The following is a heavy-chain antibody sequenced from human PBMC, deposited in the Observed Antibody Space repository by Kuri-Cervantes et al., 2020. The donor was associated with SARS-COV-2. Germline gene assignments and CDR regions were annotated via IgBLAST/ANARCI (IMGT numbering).Heavy chain of an antibody. Sequence: ESLKISCTVSGGSASSGSYYWSWIRQPPGKGLEWIGYIYYSGSTNYNPSLKSRVTISVDTSKNQFSLKLSSVTAADTAVYYCARGVTIFGEDVWGQGTTVTVSS. V-gene: IGHV4-61*01. CDR2: IYYSGST. CDR3: ARGVTIFGEDV. CDR1: GGSASSGSYY. J-gene: IGHJ6*02. D-gene: IGHD3-3*01.